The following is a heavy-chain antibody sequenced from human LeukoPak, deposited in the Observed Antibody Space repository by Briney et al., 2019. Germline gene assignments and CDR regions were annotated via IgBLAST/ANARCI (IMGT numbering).Heavy chain of an antibody. CDR1: GFTFSSYA. CDR3: AKAPRDYYGSSGYYYMDV. CDR2: ISTSGGST. Sequence: GGSLRLSCAASGFTFSSYAMSWVRQAPGKGLEWVSTISTSGGSTYYADSVKGRFTISRDNSKNTLYLQMNSLRADDTAVYYCAKAPRDYYGSSGYYYMDVWGKGTTVTVSS. J-gene: IGHJ6*03. V-gene: IGHV3-23*01. D-gene: IGHD3-22*01.